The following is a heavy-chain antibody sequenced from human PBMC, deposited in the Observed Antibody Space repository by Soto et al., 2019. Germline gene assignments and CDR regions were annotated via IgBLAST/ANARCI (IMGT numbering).Heavy chain of an antibody. V-gene: IGHV1-69*06. J-gene: IGHJ6*02. CDR2: IIPIFGTA. CDR1: GGTFSSYA. CDR3: ARVGPRAVAYPYYSGMDV. Sequence: SVKVSCKASGGTFSSYAISWVRQAPGQELEWMGGIIPIFGTANYAQKFQGRVTLTADKSTSTAYMELSSLRSEDTAVYSYARVGPRAVAYPYYSGMDVWGQRTTVTVSS. D-gene: IGHD6-19*01.